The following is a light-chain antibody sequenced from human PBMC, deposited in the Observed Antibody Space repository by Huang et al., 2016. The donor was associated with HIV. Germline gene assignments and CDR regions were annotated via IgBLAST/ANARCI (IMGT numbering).Light chain of an antibody. Sequence: EIVLTQSPATLSLSPGVRATLSCRASQSVSSYLAWYHQTPGQSPRLLIYDTSTRATGIPARFGGSGSGTDFTLTISSLEPEDFAVYFCQQRGNWPYTFGQGTKLEIK. J-gene: IGKJ2*01. CDR2: DTS. CDR1: QSVSSY. CDR3: QQRGNWPYT. V-gene: IGKV3-11*01.